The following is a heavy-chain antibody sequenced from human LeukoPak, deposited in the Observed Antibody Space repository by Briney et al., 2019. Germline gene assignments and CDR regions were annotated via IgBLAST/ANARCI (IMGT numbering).Heavy chain of an antibody. Sequence: ASVKVSCKASGGTFSSYAISWVRQAPGQGLEWMGRIIPILGIANYAQKFQGRVTITADKSTSTAYMELSSLRSDDTAVYYCARDCSGGSCYFDYWGQGTLVTVSS. D-gene: IGHD2-15*01. V-gene: IGHV1-69*04. CDR1: GGTFSSYA. CDR3: ARDCSGGSCYFDY. CDR2: IIPILGIA. J-gene: IGHJ4*02.